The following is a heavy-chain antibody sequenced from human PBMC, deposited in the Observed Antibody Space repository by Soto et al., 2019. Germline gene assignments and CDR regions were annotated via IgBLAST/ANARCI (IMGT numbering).Heavy chain of an antibody. Sequence: SETLSLTCTVSGGSISSYYWSWIRQPPGKGLEWIGYIYYSGSTNYNPSLKSRVTISVDTSKNQFSLKLGSVTAADTAVYYCARVPFFYDSSGYYYFDYRGQGTLVTVSS. D-gene: IGHD3-22*01. V-gene: IGHV4-59*01. CDR3: ARVPFFYDSSGYYYFDY. J-gene: IGHJ4*02. CDR2: IYYSGST. CDR1: GGSISSYY.